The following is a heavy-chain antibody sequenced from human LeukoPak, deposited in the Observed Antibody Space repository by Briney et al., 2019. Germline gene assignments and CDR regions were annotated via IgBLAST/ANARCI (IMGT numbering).Heavy chain of an antibody. CDR1: GFTFSSYA. V-gene: IGHV3-23*01. D-gene: IGHD2-15*01. CDR2: ISGSGGST. CDR3: AKVLRYCSGGSCYALDY. J-gene: IGHJ4*02. Sequence: PGGSLRLSCAASGFTFSSYAMSWVRQAPGKGLEWASAISGSGGSTYYADSVKGRFTISRDNSKNTLYLQMNSLRAEDTAVYYCAKVLRYCSGGSCYALDYWGQGTLVTVSS.